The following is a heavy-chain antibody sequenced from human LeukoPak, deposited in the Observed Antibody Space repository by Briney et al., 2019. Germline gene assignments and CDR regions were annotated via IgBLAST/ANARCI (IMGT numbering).Heavy chain of an antibody. CDR1: GYTSTSYD. Sequence: ASVKVSCKASGYTSTSYDINWVRQATGQGLEWMGWMNPNSGNTGYAQKFQGRVTMTRNSSISTAYMQLISLRSEDTAVYYCARGACGSYYEAYYFDYWGQGTLVTVSS. J-gene: IGHJ4*02. CDR3: ARGACGSYYEAYYFDY. D-gene: IGHD1-26*01. CDR2: MNPNSGNT. V-gene: IGHV1-8*01.